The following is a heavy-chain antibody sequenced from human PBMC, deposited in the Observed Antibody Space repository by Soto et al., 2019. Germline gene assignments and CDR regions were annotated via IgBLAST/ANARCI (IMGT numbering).Heavy chain of an antibody. V-gene: IGHV3-7*03. Sequence: PGGSLRLSCAASGLTFSSYWMSWVRQAPGKGLEWVANIKQDGSEKYYVDSVKGRFTISRDNAKNSLYLQMNSLRAEDTAVYYCARCFGPGCAFDIWGQGTMVTVSS. J-gene: IGHJ3*02. CDR2: IKQDGSEK. CDR1: GLTFSSYW. D-gene: IGHD3-10*01. CDR3: ARCFGPGCAFDI.